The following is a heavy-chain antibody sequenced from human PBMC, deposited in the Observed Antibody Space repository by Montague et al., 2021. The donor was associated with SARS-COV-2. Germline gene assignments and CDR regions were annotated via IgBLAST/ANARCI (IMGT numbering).Heavy chain of an antibody. D-gene: IGHD2-2*03. CDR1: GASLPSASLP. V-gene: IGHV6-1*01. CDR2: AYYRSKWYN. Sequence: GASLPSASLPWHWLRQPPSRVLQWLASAYYRSKWYNDSAPSVSGRATVKPDTSRNQFSLHLDSVTPEDTALYFCARKMDSSFDVWGKGTMVIVSS. J-gene: IGHJ3*01. CDR3: ARKMDSSFDV.